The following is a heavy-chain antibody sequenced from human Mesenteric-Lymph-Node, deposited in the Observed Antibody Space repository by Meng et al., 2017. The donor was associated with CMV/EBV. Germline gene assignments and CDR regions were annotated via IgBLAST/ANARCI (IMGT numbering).Heavy chain of an antibody. CDR1: GYTFTSYD. Sequence: ASVKVSCKASGYTFTSYDINWVRQATGQGLEWMGWMNPNSGNTGYAQKFQGRVTMTRNTSISTAYMELSSLRSDDTAVYYCARDHYSNVVWYYGMDVWGQGTTVTVSS. J-gene: IGHJ6*02. CDR3: ARDHYSNVVWYYGMDV. CDR2: MNPNSGNT. D-gene: IGHD4-11*01. V-gene: IGHV1-8*01.